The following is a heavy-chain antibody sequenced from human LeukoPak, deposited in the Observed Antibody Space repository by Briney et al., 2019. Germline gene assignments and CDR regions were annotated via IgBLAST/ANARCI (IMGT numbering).Heavy chain of an antibody. CDR1: GDSMTSHY. CDR2: IYYSGST. CDR3: ARQLGDRLLFDY. J-gene: IGHJ4*02. D-gene: IGHD2-21*01. V-gene: IGHV4-59*11. Sequence: SETLSLTCAVSGDSMTSHYWSWIRQSPGKGLEWIGYIYYSGSTHYNSSLKSRVTISLDTSRNQFSLKLSSVTAADTAVYYCARQLGDRLLFDYWGQGTLVAVSS.